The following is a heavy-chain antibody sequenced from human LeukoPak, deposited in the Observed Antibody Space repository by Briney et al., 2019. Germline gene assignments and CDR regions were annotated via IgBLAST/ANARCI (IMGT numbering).Heavy chain of an antibody. CDR1: GFTFSYYG. Sequence: PGRSLRLSCAASGFTFSYYGMHWVRQAPGKGLEWLAVIWSDGSNKYYADSAKGRFTISRDNSKNTLYLEMNSLRAEDTAVYFCARARSSTFSYSDYWGQGTLATVSS. D-gene: IGHD2-21*01. CDR3: ARARSSTFSYSDY. V-gene: IGHV3-33*01. J-gene: IGHJ4*02. CDR2: IWSDGSNK.